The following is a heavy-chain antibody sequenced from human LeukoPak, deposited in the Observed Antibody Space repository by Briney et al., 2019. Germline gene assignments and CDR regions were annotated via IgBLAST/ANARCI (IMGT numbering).Heavy chain of an antibody. D-gene: IGHD2-8*02. J-gene: IGHJ4*02. Sequence: GRTLRLSCAISGFIVTNNYTSWDRQTPGQGLDRVSLIYSGGATVYVDSVKSRFTKSRNNSKSTVHLQMNSLRAEDTAVYYCASGGKCCTGGACQGDWGEGTLVTVSS. CDR3: ASGGKCCTGGACQGD. CDR1: GFIVTNNY. V-gene: IGHV3-53*01. CDR2: IYSGGAT.